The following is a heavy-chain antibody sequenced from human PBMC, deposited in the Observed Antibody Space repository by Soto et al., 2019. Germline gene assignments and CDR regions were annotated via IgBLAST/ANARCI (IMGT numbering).Heavy chain of an antibody. V-gene: IGHV4-39*01. CDR1: GGSVTSSIYY. D-gene: IGHD2-15*01. J-gene: IGHJ6*02. Sequence: SETLSLTCAVSGGSVTSSIYYWGWIRQPPGKGLEWIGSNYYSNPSLKSRVTISVDTSKNQFSLKLSSVTAADTAVYYCARVHCSAGTCLDGLDFWGQGTTVTVS. CDR2: NYYS. CDR3: ARVHCSAGTCLDGLDF.